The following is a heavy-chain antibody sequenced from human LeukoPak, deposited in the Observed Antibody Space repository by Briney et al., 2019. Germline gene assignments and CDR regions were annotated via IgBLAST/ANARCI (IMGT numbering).Heavy chain of an antibody. V-gene: IGHV3-7*03. Sequence: GGSLRLSCVASGFTFSSYWMTWVRQAPGKGLEWVATIQPDGSEKYYVDSVKGRFTISRDNSENKLYLQMNSLRAEDTAAYYCARGGFGPSDALDIWGQGTVVTVSS. CDR3: ARGGFGPSDALDI. J-gene: IGHJ3*02. D-gene: IGHD3-10*01. CDR2: IQPDGSEK. CDR1: GFTFSSYW.